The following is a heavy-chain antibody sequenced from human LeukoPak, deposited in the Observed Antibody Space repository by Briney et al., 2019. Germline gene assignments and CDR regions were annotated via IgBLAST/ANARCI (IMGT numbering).Heavy chain of an antibody. CDR1: GYTFTSYG. CDR3: ARELGQWLVPNDAFDI. Sequence: GASVKVSCKASGYTFTSYGISWVRQAPGQGLEWMGWISAYNGNTNYAQKLQGRVTMTTDTSTSTAYMELRSLRSDDTAVYYCARELGQWLVPNDAFDIWGQGTMVTVSS. D-gene: IGHD6-19*01. V-gene: IGHV1-18*01. CDR2: ISAYNGNT. J-gene: IGHJ3*02.